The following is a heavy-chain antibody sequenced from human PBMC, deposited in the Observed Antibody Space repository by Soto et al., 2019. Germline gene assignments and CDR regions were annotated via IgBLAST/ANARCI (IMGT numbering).Heavy chain of an antibody. Sequence: ASVKLSCKASGYTFTNNDVSWVRQATGQGLEWMGWMNPGSGDTGYAQKFQGRVTMTRDIPIATAYMELNSLTSEDTAIYYCARMESFGSLNWFDPWGQGTLVTVSS. CDR2: MNPGSGDT. CDR3: ARMESFGSLNWFDP. D-gene: IGHD5-18*01. J-gene: IGHJ5*02. CDR1: GYTFTNND. V-gene: IGHV1-8*02.